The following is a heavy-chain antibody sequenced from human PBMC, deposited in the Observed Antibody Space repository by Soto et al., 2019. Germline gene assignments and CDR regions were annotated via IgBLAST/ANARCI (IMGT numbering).Heavy chain of an antibody. V-gene: IGHV4-31*11. J-gene: IGHJ4*02. CDR2: IYYSGST. D-gene: IGHD3-22*01. CDR3: ARANYFESSGPFDY. Sequence: TSETLSLTCAVYGVTFSGYYWIWIRKHPGKGLEWIGYIYYSGSTYYNPSLESRVTLSVDTSRKQFSLKVSSVTAADTAMYYCARANYFESSGPFDYWGPGTLVTVSS. CDR1: GVTFSGYY.